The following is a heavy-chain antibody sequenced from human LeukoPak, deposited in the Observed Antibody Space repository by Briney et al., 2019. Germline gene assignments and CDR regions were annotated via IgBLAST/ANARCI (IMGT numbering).Heavy chain of an antibody. Sequence: SETLSLACTVSGYSISNGYYWDWIRQPPGRGLEWIGNIYRSGSTSYNPSLKSRVTISVDTSKNQFSLKVNSVTAADTAVYYCARRHSSGWFYYWGQGTLVAVSS. CDR2: IYRSGST. CDR3: ARRHSSGWFYY. J-gene: IGHJ4*02. CDR1: GYSISNGYY. V-gene: IGHV4-38-2*02. D-gene: IGHD6-19*01.